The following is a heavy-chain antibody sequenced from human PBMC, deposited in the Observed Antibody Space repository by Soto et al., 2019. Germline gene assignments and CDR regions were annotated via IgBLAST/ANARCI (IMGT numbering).Heavy chain of an antibody. V-gene: IGHV1-18*01. CDR3: ARALGYSGYAGMDV. CDR1: GYTFTVYG. D-gene: IGHD5-12*01. Sequence: QVQLVQSGGEVKKPGASVKVSCKASGYTFTVYGINWVRQAPGQGLEWMGWISPDNGNTNYAQKLQGRVTMTTDTSTSTAYMEIKSLRSDDTAVYYCARALGYSGYAGMDVWGQGTRVTVSS. J-gene: IGHJ6*02. CDR2: ISPDNGNT.